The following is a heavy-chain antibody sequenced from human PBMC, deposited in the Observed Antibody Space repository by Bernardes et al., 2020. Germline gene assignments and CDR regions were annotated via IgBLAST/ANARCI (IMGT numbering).Heavy chain of an antibody. CDR1: SYG. J-gene: IGHJ6*03. CDR3: AKGAWYCGRSSCPRILDYSYYYMDV. Sequence: GGSLRLPCAALSYGLNWVRQAPGKGREWGPFFPDTGVCARYADPGKGRFTFSRDLSTKTVSLQMSSLRVEDTAVYYCAKGAWYCGRSSCPRILDYSYYYMDVWGKGTTVTVSS. V-gene: IGHV3-23*01. CDR2: FPDTGVCA. D-gene: IGHD2-21*01.